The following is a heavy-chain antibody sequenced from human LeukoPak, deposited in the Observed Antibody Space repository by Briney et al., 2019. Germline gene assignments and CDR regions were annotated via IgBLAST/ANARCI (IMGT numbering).Heavy chain of an antibody. J-gene: IGHJ4*02. CDR3: ARGYYGSGSYYMDY. V-gene: IGHV1-69*05. CDR1: GGTFSSYA. Sequence: SVKVSCKASGGTFSSYAISWVRQAPGQGLEWMGGIIPIFGTANYAQKFQGRVTMTRDMSTSTVYMELSSLRSEDTAVYYCARGYYGSGSYYMDYWGQGTLVTVSS. CDR2: IIPIFGTA. D-gene: IGHD3-10*01.